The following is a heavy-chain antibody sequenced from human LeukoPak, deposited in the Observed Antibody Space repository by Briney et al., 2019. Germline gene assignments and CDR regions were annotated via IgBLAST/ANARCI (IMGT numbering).Heavy chain of an antibody. CDR2: IIPILGIA. CDR3: ARMDSTGDLFDY. V-gene: IGHV1-69*02. D-gene: IGHD1-1*01. CDR1: GRTFRSYT. J-gene: IGHJ4*02. Sequence: ASVKVSCKASGRTFRSYTISWVRQAPGQGLEWMGRIIPILGIANYAQKFQGRVTITADKSTSTAYMELSSLRSEDTAVYYCARMDSTGDLFDYWGQGTLVTVSS.